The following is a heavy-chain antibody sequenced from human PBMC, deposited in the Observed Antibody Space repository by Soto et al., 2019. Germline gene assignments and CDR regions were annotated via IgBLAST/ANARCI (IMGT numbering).Heavy chain of an antibody. D-gene: IGHD3-10*01. CDR3: ARADYYYGSGSYYPNWFDP. CDR1: GYTFTSYV. V-gene: IGHV1-18*01. J-gene: IGHJ5*02. CDR2: ISAYNGNT. Sequence: ASVKVSCKASGYTFTSYVISWVRQAPGQGLEWMGWISAYNGNTNYAQKLQGRVTMTTDTSTSTAYMELRSLRSDDTAVYYRARADYYYGSGSYYPNWFDPWGQGTLVSVSS.